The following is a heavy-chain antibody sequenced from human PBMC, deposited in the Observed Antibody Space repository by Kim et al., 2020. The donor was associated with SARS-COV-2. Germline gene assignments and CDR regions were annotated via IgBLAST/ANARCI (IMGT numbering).Heavy chain of an antibody. Sequence: GGSLRLSCAASGFTFSNAWMSWVRQAPGKGLEWVGLIKSKTDGGTTDYAAHVKGRFTISRDDSKNKLYLKMNSLKTEDTAVSYCTTSWIHLFSYYYCMDV. CDR1: GFTFSNAW. CDR2: IKSKTDGGTT. J-gene: IGHJ6*01. V-gene: IGHV3-15*01. D-gene: IGHD5-18*01. CDR3: TTSWIHLFSYYYCMDV.